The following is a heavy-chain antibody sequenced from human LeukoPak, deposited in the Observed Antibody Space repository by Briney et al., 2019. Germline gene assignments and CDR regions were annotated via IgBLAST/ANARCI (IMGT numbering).Heavy chain of an antibody. CDR2: ISSSSSYI. V-gene: IGHV3-21*01. CDR1: GFTFSSYS. CDR3: APNFGSSSHFDY. Sequence: GGSLRLSCAASGFTFSSYSMNWVRQAPGKGLEWVSSISSSSSYIYYADSVKGRFTISRDNAKNSLYLQMNSLGAEDTAVYYCAPNFGSSSHFDYWGQGTLVTVSS. D-gene: IGHD1-26*01. J-gene: IGHJ4*02.